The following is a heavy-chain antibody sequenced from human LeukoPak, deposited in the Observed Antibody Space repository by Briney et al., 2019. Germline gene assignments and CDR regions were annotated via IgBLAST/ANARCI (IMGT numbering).Heavy chain of an antibody. J-gene: IGHJ4*02. CDR2: ISSSSSTI. CDR3: ARGAPQLDY. CDR1: GFTFSSYS. D-gene: IGHD4/OR15-4a*01. V-gene: IGHV3-48*01. Sequence: PGGSLRLSCAASGFTFSSYSMNWVRQAPGKGLEWVSYISSSSSTIYYADSVKGRFTTSRDNAKNSLYLQMNSLRAEDTAVYYCARGAPQLDYWGQGTLVTVSS.